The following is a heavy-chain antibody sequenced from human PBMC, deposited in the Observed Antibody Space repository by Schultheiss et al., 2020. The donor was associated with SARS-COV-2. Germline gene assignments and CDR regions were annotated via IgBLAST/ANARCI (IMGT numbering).Heavy chain of an antibody. CDR2: ISYDGSNK. CDR3: ARMPLYYYYYYMDV. V-gene: IGHV3-30*03. CDR1: GFTFSSYG. J-gene: IGHJ6*03. Sequence: GGSLRLSCAASGFTFSSYGMHWVRQAPGKGLEWVAVISYDGSNKYYSDSVKGRFTISRDNSKNTLYLQMNSLRAEDTAVYYCARMPLYYYYYYMDVWGQGTTVTVSS. D-gene: IGHD2-2*01.